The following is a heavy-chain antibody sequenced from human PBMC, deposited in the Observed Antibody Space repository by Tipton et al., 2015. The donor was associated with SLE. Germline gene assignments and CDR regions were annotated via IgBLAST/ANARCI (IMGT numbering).Heavy chain of an antibody. CDR1: GGSIISSNYY. V-gene: IGHV4-30-4*02. D-gene: IGHD1-26*01. CDR2: IYYSGST. J-gene: IGHJ3*02. Sequence: TLSLTCTVSGGSIISSNYYWSWVRQRPGKGLEWIGYIYYSGSTYYSPSLKSRITISVDTSKNQFSLRLTSVTAADTAVYYCARTLGAIAHTVYDAFDIWGQGKMVTVSS. CDR3: ARTLGAIAHTVYDAFDI.